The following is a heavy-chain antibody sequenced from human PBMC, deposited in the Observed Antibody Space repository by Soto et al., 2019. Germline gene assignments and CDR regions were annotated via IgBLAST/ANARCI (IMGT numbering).Heavy chain of an antibody. J-gene: IGHJ4*02. D-gene: IGHD3-22*01. CDR3: AKVPSYYYDSSGYPLSFDY. CDR1: GXTFSSYA. V-gene: IGHV3-23*01. CDR2: ISGSGGST. Sequence: GSLRLASAASGXTFSSYAMSWVRQAPGKGLEWVSAISGSGGSTYYADSVKGRFTISRDNSKNTLYLQMNSLRAEDTAVYYCAKVPSYYYDSSGYPLSFDYWGQGTLVTAPQ.